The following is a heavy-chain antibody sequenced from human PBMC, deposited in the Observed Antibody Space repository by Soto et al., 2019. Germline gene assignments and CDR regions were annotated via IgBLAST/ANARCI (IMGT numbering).Heavy chain of an antibody. D-gene: IGHD6-6*01. CDR2: VHYTANI. CDR3: ARGHSPSGFDT. J-gene: IGHJ4*02. Sequence: QWGAGLLRPSETLSHRCSVSGGSFIGFYWTCLRQVPGRGLEWSGQVHYTANINYTPSFAGRVTTSVETASTLSSLTLRSVIAADAGTYFCARGHSPSGFDTCGQGTLVSVAS. V-gene: IGHV4-34*02. CDR1: GGSFIGFY.